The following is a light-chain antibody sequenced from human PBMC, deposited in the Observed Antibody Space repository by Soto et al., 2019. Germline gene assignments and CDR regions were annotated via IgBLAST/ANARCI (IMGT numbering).Light chain of an antibody. CDR1: QIVSGKY. CDR2: SAS. V-gene: IGKV3-20*01. J-gene: IGKJ1*01. CDR3: QQYGSSPRT. Sequence: ELVLTQSPATLSLSPGARATLSCRASQIVSGKYLAWYHQRPGQAPRVLIHSASSRATGIPDRFTVSVSGTDLTITISRLEPEDGEVYDGQQYGSSPRTFGQGTKVDI.